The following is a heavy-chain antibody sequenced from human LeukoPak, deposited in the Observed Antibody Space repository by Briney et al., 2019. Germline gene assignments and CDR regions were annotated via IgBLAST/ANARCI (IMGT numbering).Heavy chain of an antibody. V-gene: IGHV4-4*02. J-gene: IGHJ3*02. D-gene: IGHD3-9*01. Sequence: PSETLSLTCAVSGGSISSSNWWSWVRQPPGKGLEWIGEIYHSGSTNYNPSLKSRVTISVDTSKNQFSLKLSSVTAADTAVYYCARAYGELRYFDWFRDAFDIWGQGTMVTVSS. CDR1: GGSISSSNW. CDR2: IYHSGST. CDR3: ARAYGELRYFDWFRDAFDI.